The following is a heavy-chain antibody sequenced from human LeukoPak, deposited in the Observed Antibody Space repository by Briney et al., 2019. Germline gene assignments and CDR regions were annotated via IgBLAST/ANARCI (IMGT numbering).Heavy chain of an antibody. D-gene: IGHD6-13*01. CDR1: GGSISGSGDY. Sequence: SETLSLTCTVSGGSISGSGDYWSWIRQRPGKGLEWIGNIFYTGSTYYNPSLKSRVTISVDTSKNQFSLKLSSVTAADTAVYYCACSIAAAGAPVDYWGQGTLVTVSS. CDR2: IFYTGST. J-gene: IGHJ4*02. CDR3: ACSIAAAGAPVDY. V-gene: IGHV4-61*08.